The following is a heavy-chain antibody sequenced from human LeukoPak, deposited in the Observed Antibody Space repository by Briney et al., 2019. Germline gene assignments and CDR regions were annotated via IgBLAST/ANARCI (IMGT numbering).Heavy chain of an antibody. CDR2: ISGSGGVT. CDR3: AKVPQIDY. V-gene: IGHV3-23*01. J-gene: IGHJ4*02. Sequence: GGFLRLSCAASGFTFSSYAMTWVRQAPGKGLEWVSGISGSGGVTFYADSVKGRFTISRDNSKNTLYLQMTSLRVEDTALYYCAKVPQIDYWGQGTLVTVSS. CDR1: GFTFSSYA.